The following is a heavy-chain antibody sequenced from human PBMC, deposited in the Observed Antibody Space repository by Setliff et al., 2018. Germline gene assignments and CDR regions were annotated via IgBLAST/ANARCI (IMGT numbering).Heavy chain of an antibody. Sequence: PGGSLRLSCAASGFTFGDFAMTWVRQAPGKGLEWVSGIGGRGISTYYADSVKGRFTISRDNSKNTLYLQMNSLRAEDTAVYYCANNYYDTTMGYYFDYWGQETQVTVSS. V-gene: IGHV3-23*01. D-gene: IGHD3-22*01. CDR1: GFTFGDFA. CDR2: IGGRGIST. CDR3: ANNYYDTTMGYYFDY. J-gene: IGHJ4*02.